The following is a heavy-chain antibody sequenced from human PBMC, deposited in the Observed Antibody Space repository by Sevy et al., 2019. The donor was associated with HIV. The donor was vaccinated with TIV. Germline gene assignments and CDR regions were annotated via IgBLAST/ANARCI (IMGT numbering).Heavy chain of an antibody. CDR2: IWHGGKNA. CDR1: GFTFSNFG. V-gene: IGHV3-33*01. CDR3: ARDLEEWELRYLGY. D-gene: IGHD1-26*01. J-gene: IGHJ4*02. Sequence: GGSLRLSCAASGFTFSNFGMHWARQVPGGGLEWVAIIWHGGKNAYYADSVKGRFTISRDNSKNTLYLQMNNLRAEDTAVYYCARDLEEWELRYLGYWGQGTLVTVS.